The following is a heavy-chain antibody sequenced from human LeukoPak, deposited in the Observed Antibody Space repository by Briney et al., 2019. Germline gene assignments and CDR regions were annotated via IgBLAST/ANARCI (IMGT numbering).Heavy chain of an antibody. J-gene: IGHJ5*02. CDR3: ARAGYEYVWGSYRSGNWFDP. Sequence: SETLSLTCTVSGYSISSGDYWGWIRQPPGKGLERIGNIFHSGSYYYNPSLKIRATISVYTSKNQFSLNLSSVTAADTAVYYCARAGYEYVWGSYRSGNWFDPWGQGTLVTVSS. V-gene: IGHV4-38-2*02. CDR1: GYSISSGDY. CDR2: IFHSGSY. D-gene: IGHD3-16*02.